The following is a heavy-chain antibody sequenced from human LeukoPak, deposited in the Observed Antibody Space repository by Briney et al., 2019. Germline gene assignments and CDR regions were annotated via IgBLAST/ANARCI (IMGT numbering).Heavy chain of an antibody. CDR3: ARSSWYSSMDV. D-gene: IGHD6-13*01. J-gene: IGHJ6*02. CDR1: GYTFTSYY. CDR2: INPSGGST. V-gene: IGHV1-46*01. Sequence: ASVKVSCKASGYTFTSYYMHWVRQAPGQGLEWMGIINPSGGSTSYAQKFQGRVTITADKSTSTAYMELSSLRSEDTAVYYCARSSWYSSMDVWGQGTTVTVSS.